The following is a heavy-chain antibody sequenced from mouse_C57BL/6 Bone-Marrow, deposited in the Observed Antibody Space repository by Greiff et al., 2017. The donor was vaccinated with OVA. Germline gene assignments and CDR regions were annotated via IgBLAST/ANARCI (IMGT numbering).Heavy chain of an antibody. Sequence: VQLQQSGAELAKPGASVKLSCKASGYTFTSYWMHWVKQRPGQGLEWIGYINPSSGYTKYNQKFKDKATLTADKSSSTAYMQLRSPTYEDSAVYYCAKFPYEGIYLFDYWGQGTTLTVSS. J-gene: IGHJ2*01. V-gene: IGHV1-7*01. CDR2: INPSSGYT. CDR1: GYTFTSYW. CDR3: AKFPYEGIYLFDY. D-gene: IGHD5-1-1*01.